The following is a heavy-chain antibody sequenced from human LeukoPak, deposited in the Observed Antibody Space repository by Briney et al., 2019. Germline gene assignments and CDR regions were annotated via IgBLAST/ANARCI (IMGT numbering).Heavy chain of an antibody. CDR2: ARNKANSYTT. CDR1: GFTFSDHY. J-gene: IGHJ4*02. CDR3: AREYAAAGQDY. V-gene: IGHV3-72*01. D-gene: IGHD6-13*01. Sequence: GSLRLSCAASGFTFSDHYMDWVRQAPGEGLEWVGRARNKANSYTTEYAASVKGRFTISRDDSKNSLYLQMDSLKTEDTAVYYCAREYAAAGQDYWGQGTLVTVSS.